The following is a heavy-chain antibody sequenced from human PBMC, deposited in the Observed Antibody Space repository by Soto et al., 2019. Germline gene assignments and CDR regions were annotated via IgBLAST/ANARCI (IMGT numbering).Heavy chain of an antibody. Sequence: QLQLQESGPGLVKPSETLSLTCTVSGGSISSSIYYWGWIRQPPGKVLEWIGSIYYSGSTYYNPSLKRRGPLSVDTSKNQFSLKLSSVTAADTAVYYWARPTVPYYFDYWGQGTLVTVSS. V-gene: IGHV4-39*01. D-gene: IGHD2-2*01. CDR2: IYYSGST. CDR3: ARPTVPYYFDY. J-gene: IGHJ4*02. CDR1: GGSISSSIYY.